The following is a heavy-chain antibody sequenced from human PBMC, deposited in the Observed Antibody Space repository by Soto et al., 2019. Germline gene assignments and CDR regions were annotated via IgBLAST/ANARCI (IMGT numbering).Heavy chain of an antibody. D-gene: IGHD3-3*01. CDR3: ARVAGSYDFWSGHTFDY. CDR1: GFTFSSYW. CDR2: INSDGSST. Sequence: GGSLRLSCAASGFTFSSYWMHWVRQAPGKGLVWVSRINSDGSSTSYADSVKGRFTISRDNAKNTLYLQMNSLRAEDTAVYYCARVAGSYDFWSGHTFDYWGQGTLVTVSS. V-gene: IGHV3-74*01. J-gene: IGHJ4*02.